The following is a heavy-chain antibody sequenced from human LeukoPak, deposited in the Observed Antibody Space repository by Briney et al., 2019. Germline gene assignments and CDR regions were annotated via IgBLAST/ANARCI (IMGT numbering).Heavy chain of an antibody. CDR1: GYTFTSYG. V-gene: IGHV1-18*01. Sequence: GASVKVSCKASGYTFTSYGISWVRQAPGQRLEWMGWISTYNGNTNYAHKFQGRVTLTTDTSTSTASMELRSLRSDDTAVYYCARDRRYDFWSGYYTYKYYYYGMDVWGQGTTVTVSS. CDR3: ARDRRYDFWSGYYTYKYYYYGMDV. CDR2: ISTYNGNT. J-gene: IGHJ6*02. D-gene: IGHD3-3*01.